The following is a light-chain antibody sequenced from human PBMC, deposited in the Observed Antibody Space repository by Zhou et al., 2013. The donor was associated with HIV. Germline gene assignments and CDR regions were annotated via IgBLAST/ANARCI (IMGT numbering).Light chain of an antibody. J-gene: IGKJ2*01. CDR1: QGINNA. CDR2: DAS. CDR3: QQYDATPYT. Sequence: AIQLTQSPSSLSASVGDRITITCRASQGINNALAWYQQKPGKPPKLLIYDASSLESGVPSRFSGSGSGTDFTLTISSLQPEDFATYYCQQYDATPYTFGQGTKVEI. V-gene: IGKV1-13*02.